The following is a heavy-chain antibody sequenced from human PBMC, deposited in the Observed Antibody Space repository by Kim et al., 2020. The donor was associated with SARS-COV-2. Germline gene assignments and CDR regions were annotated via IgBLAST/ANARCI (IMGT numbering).Heavy chain of an antibody. CDR3: ARLRDNYDSSGYYYKEFDS. V-gene: IGHV4-59*08. Sequence: SETLSLTCTVSGGSISSDYWNWIRQPLGKGLEWTGYVLYSGSTKYNPSLKSRVTMSLDTSKNQFSLKLSSVTAADTAVYYCARLRDNYDSSGYYYKEFDSWGQGTLVTVSS. D-gene: IGHD3-22*01. J-gene: IGHJ4*02. CDR1: GGSISSDY. CDR2: VLYSGST.